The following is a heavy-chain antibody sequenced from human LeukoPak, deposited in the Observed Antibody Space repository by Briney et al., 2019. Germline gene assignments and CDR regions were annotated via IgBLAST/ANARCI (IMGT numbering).Heavy chain of an antibody. CDR3: ARGRRGTSSPRIDY. J-gene: IGHJ4*02. V-gene: IGHV4-59*01. Sequence: SETLSLTCTVSGGSISSYYWSWIRQPPGKGLEWIGYIYYSGSTNYNPSLKSRVTTSVDTSKNQFSLKLSSVTAADTAVYYCARGRRGTSSPRIDYWGQGTLVTVSS. CDR1: GGSISSYY. CDR2: IYYSGST. D-gene: IGHD5-24*01.